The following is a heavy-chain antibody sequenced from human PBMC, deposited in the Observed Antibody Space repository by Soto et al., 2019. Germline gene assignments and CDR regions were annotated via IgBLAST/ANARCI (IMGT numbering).Heavy chain of an antibody. CDR3: ASRALGYGSSTSCHSNWFDP. CDR2: IIPIFGTA. J-gene: IGHJ5*02. D-gene: IGHD2-2*02. Sequence: SVKVSCKASGGTFSSYAISWVRQAPGQGLEWMGGIIPIFGTANYAQKSPGRVTITADKSTSTAYMELSSLRSEDTAVYYCASRALGYGSSTSCHSNWFDPWVEGTMVTVSS. V-gene: IGHV1-69*06. CDR1: GGTFSSYA.